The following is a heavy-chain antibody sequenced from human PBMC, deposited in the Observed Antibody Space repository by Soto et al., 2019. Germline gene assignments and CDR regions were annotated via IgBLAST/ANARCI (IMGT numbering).Heavy chain of an antibody. CDR3: AYSTPHARLAY. CDR2: IYSGSGT. D-gene: IGHD3-16*01. CDR1: GFTVSSNY. Sequence: GGSLRLSCAASGFTVSSNYMSWVRQAPGKGLEWVSVIYSGSGTYYADSVKGRFTISRDNSKNTLYLQILSLRAEDTAVYYCAYSTPHARLAYWGQGTLVTVSS. J-gene: IGHJ1*01. V-gene: IGHV3-66*01.